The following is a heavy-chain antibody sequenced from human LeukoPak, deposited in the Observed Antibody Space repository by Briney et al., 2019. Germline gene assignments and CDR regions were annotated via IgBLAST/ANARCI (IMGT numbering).Heavy chain of an antibody. CDR2: IYYSGNT. CDR3: ARGLGGSSGCFGY. V-gene: IGHV4-59*01. Sequence: SETLSLTCTVSGGSISSYYWSWIRQPPGKGLEWIGYIYYSGNTNYNPSLKSRVTISVDTSKNQLSLKLSSVTAADTAVYYCARGLGGSSGCFGYWGQGTLVTVSS. J-gene: IGHJ4*02. CDR1: GGSISSYY. D-gene: IGHD6-19*01.